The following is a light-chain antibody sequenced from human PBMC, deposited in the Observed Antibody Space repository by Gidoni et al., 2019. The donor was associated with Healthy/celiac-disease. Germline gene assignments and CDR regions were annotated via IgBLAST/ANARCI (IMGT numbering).Light chain of an antibody. V-gene: IGKV3-11*01. Sequence: LTQSPAPLSVSPGERVTLTCKASQSISSYLTWYQQKPGQAPRLLIYDASNWATGIPSRFSGSGSGTDFTFTISSLEPEDFAVYYCQQCDNWTYTFGQXTKLEIK. CDR2: DAS. J-gene: IGKJ2*01. CDR1: QSISSY. CDR3: QQCDNWTYT.